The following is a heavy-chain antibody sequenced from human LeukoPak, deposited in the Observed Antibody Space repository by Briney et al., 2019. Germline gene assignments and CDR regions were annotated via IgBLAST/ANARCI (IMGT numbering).Heavy chain of an antibody. J-gene: IGHJ4*02. CDR3: ARDLGSLWSGYSFDY. CDR2: INTDGSST. V-gene: IGHV3-74*01. Sequence: PGRSLRLSCAASGFTFSSYWMHWVRQAPGKGLVWVSRINTDGSSTSYADSVKGRFTISRDNAKNTLYLQMNSLRAEDTAVYYCARDLGSLWSGYSFDYWGQGTLVTVSS. CDR1: GFTFSSYW. D-gene: IGHD3-3*01.